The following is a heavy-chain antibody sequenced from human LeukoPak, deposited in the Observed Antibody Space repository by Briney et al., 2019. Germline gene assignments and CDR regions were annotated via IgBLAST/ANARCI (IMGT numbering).Heavy chain of an antibody. CDR2: TNWNGGTT. V-gene: IGHV3-20*04. CDR3: AGNSGANVYTNAFQY. J-gene: IGHJ4*02. CDR1: GLTFDDYG. D-gene: IGHD2-8*01. Sequence: GRPLRLSCVASGLTFDDYGMSWVRQAPGKGLEWVSATNWNGGTTTYADSVKGRFTISRDNAQHSPYLSMDGLRVEDTAFYYGAGNSGANVYTNAFQYWGRGTLVTVSS.